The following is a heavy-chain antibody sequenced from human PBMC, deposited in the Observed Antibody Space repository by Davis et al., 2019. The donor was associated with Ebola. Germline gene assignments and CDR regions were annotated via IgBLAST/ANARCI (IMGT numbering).Heavy chain of an antibody. Sequence: GESLKISCAASGFTFSRYGMHWVRQAPGKGLEWVAVIAYDESNKYYADSVKGRFTISRDNSKDALFLQMNSLRAEDTAVYYCAKDLSPDFALYYYGMDVWGQGTTVSVSS. CDR3: AKDLSPDFALYYYGMDV. J-gene: IGHJ6*02. V-gene: IGHV3-30*18. CDR1: GFTFSRYG. D-gene: IGHD3-10*01. CDR2: IAYDESNK.